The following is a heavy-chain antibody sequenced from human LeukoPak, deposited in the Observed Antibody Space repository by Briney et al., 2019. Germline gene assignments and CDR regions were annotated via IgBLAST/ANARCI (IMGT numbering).Heavy chain of an antibody. Sequence: PSETLSLTCTVSGGSIRSSSYYWGWIRQPPGKGLEWLGSIYYSGSTYYNPSLKSRVTISVDTSKNQFSLKLGSVTAADTAVYYCATGRKHYYGSGSYYPPNWFDPWGQGTLVTVSS. J-gene: IGHJ5*02. CDR3: ATGRKHYYGSGSYYPPNWFDP. CDR2: IYYSGST. V-gene: IGHV4-39*07. D-gene: IGHD3-10*01. CDR1: GGSIRSSSYY.